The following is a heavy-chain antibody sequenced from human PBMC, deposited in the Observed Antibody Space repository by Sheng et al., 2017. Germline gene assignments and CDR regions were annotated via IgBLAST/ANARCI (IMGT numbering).Heavy chain of an antibody. J-gene: IGHJ5*02. V-gene: IGHV4-38-2*02. CDR1: GYSISSGYY. D-gene: IGHD3-10*01. CDR3: ARDRHRWFGELVYWFDP. Sequence: QVQLQESGPGLVKPSETLSLTCAVSGYSISSGYYWGWIRQPPGKGLEWIGSIYHSGSTYYNPSLKSRVTISVDTSKNQFSLKLSSVTAADTAVYYCARDRHRWFGELVYWFDPWGQGTLVTVSS. CDR2: IYHSGST.